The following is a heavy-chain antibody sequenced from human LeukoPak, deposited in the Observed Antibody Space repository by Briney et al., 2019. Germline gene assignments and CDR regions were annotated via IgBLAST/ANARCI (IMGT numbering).Heavy chain of an antibody. Sequence: GRSLRLSCAASGFTFNSYAMHWVRQAPGKGLEWVSAISGSGGSTYYADSVKGRFTISRDNSKNTLYLQMNSLRAEDTAVYYCAKKVLSGPYYYGSGSYFDYWGQGTLVTVSS. CDR3: AKKVLSGPYYYGSGSYFDY. CDR2: ISGSGGST. D-gene: IGHD3-10*01. V-gene: IGHV3-23*01. CDR1: GFTFNSYA. J-gene: IGHJ4*02.